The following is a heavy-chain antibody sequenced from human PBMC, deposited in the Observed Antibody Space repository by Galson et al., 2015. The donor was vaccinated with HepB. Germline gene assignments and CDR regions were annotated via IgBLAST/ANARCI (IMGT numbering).Heavy chain of an antibody. CDR3: ARGRWEDLSWFDP. J-gene: IGHJ5*02. V-gene: IGHV4-38-2*01. D-gene: IGHD1-26*01. CDR1: GFSFTSYW. Sequence: LRLSCAASGFSFTSYWMHWVRQAPGKGLEWIGSVSHSGNTYSNPSLKSRVTISIDTSKNQFYLKLSSVTAADTAVYYCARGRWEDLSWFDPWGQGTLVIVSS. CDR2: VSHSGNT.